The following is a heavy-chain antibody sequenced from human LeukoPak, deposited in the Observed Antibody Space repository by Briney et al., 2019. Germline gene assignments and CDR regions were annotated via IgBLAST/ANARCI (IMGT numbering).Heavy chain of an antibody. V-gene: IGHV1-2*06. CDR1: GYTFTSYY. CDR3: AREPITIFGVVTNWFDP. CDR2: INPNSGGT. J-gene: IGHJ5*02. Sequence: ASVKVSCKASGYTFTSYYMHWVRQAPGQGLEWMGLINPNSGGTNYAQKFQGRVTMTRDTSISTAYMELSRLRSDDTAVYYCAREPITIFGVVTNWFDPWGQGTLVTVSS. D-gene: IGHD3-3*01.